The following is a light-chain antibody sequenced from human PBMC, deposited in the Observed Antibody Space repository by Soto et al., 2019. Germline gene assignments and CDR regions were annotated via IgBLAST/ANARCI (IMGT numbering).Light chain of an antibody. J-gene: IGKJ2*01. CDR3: QQYGSSPYT. V-gene: IGKV3-20*01. Sequence: EIELTQSPGTLSLSAGERATLSCRASQSVSSSYLAWYQQKPGQAHRLLIYAASSRATGLPDRFSGSGSGTDFTLTISRLEPEDFAVYYCQQYGSSPYTFGQGTKLEIK. CDR1: QSVSSSY. CDR2: AAS.